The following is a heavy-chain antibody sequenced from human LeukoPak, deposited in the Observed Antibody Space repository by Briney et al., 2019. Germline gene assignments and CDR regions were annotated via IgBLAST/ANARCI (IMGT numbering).Heavy chain of an antibody. CDR3: ARPAGVDYYYYYMDV. CDR2: IYYSGST. Sequence: SETLSLTCTVSGGSISSSSYYWGWIRQPPGKGLEWIGSIYYSGSTYYNPSLKSRVPISVDTSKNLFSLKLSSVTAADTAVYYCARPAGVDYYYYYMDVWGKGTTVTVSS. CDR1: GGSISSSSYY. J-gene: IGHJ6*03. V-gene: IGHV4-39*01.